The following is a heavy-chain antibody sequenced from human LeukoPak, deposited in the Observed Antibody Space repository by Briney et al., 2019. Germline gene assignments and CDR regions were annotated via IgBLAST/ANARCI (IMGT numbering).Heavy chain of an antibody. D-gene: IGHD3-9*01. CDR1: GYTFTGYY. V-gene: IGHV1-2*02. CDR2: INPNSGGT. J-gene: IGHJ4*02. Sequence: ASVKVSCKASGYTFTGYYMHWVRQAPGQGLEWMGWINPNSGGTNYAQKFQGGVTMTRDTSISTAYMELSRLRSDDTAVYYCARSTPYYDILTGSYYFDYWGQGTLVTVSS. CDR3: ARSTPYYDILTGSYYFDY.